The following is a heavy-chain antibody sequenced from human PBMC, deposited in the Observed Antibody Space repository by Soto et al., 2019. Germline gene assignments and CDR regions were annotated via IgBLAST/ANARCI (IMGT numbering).Heavy chain of an antibody. CDR3: AARYCSGGSCYQKFDY. Sequence: SETLSLTCTVSGGSISSYYWSWIRQPPGKGLEWIGYIYYSGSTNYNPSLKSRVTISVDTSKNQFSLKLSSVTAADTAVYYCAARYCSGGSCYQKFDYWGQGTLVTVSS. J-gene: IGHJ4*02. V-gene: IGHV4-59*01. CDR1: GGSISSYY. CDR2: IYYSGST. D-gene: IGHD2-15*01.